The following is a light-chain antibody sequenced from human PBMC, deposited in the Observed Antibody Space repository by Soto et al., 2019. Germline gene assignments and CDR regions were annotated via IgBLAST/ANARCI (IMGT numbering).Light chain of an antibody. CDR3: TSYTSSGTLV. Sequence: QSALAQPASVSGSPGQSITISCTGTSSDVGGYHYVSWYQHRPGRVPKLIIYEVTKRASGVTNRVSASKSGNTASLTISGLLADDEDDYYCTSYTSSGTLVFGGGTQLTVL. CDR2: EVT. V-gene: IGLV2-14*01. J-gene: IGLJ3*02. CDR1: SSDVGGYHY.